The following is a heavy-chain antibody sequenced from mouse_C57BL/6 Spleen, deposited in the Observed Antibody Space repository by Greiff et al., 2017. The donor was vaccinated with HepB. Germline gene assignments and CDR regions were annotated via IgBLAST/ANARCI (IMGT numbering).Heavy chain of an antibody. CDR3: ARSDYYYGTY. V-gene: IGHV1-54*01. CDR1: GYAFTNYL. Sequence: QVQLQQSGAELVRPGTSVKVSCKASGYAFTNYLIEWVKQRPGQGLEWIGVINPGSGGTNYNEKFKGKATLTADKSSSTAYMQLSSLTSEDSAVYFCARSDYYYGTYWGQGTLVTVSA. J-gene: IGHJ3*01. CDR2: INPGSGGT. D-gene: IGHD1-1*01.